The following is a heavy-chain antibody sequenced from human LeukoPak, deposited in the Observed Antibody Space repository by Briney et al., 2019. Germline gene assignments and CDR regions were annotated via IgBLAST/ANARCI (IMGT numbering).Heavy chain of an antibody. CDR2: ISYDGSNK. D-gene: IGHD6-13*01. Sequence: GRSLRLSCAASGFTFSSYGMHWFRQAPGKGLEWVAVISYDGSNKCYADSVKGRFTISRDNSKNTLYLQMNSLRAEDTAVYYCAKGVAPLRGSSSWFAEVNWFDPWGQGTLVTVSS. CDR1: GFTFSSYG. V-gene: IGHV3-30*18. CDR3: AKGVAPLRGSSSWFAEVNWFDP. J-gene: IGHJ5*02.